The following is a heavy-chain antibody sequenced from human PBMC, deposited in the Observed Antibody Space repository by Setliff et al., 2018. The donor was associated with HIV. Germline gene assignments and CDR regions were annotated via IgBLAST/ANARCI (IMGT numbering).Heavy chain of an antibody. V-gene: IGHV3-21*01. CDR3: ARHWGNSFDI. Sequence: PGGSLRLSCAASGFTFSSYSMNWVRQAPGKGLERVSSISSSSSYIHYADSLKGRFTISRDNAENSLYLEMNNLRGEDTAVYYCARHWGNSFDIWGQGTLVTVSS. J-gene: IGHJ3*02. CDR2: ISSSSSYI. CDR1: GFTFSSYS. D-gene: IGHD7-27*01.